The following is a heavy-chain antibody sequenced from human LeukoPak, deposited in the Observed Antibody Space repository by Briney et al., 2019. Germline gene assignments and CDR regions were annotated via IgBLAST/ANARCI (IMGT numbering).Heavy chain of an antibody. V-gene: IGHV1-8*02. CDR3: ARGPPGEDHYYLDV. CDR2: INPNSGNR. D-gene: IGHD7-27*01. CDR1: GYTFTNND. Sequence: GASVTVSCKAYGYTFTNNDINWIRQATGQGLEWMGWINPNSGNRGHTQKFQGRVTLTMNTSTSTAYMDLTSLTSEDTAVYYCARGPPGEDHYYLDVWAKGTTVTVSS. J-gene: IGHJ6*03.